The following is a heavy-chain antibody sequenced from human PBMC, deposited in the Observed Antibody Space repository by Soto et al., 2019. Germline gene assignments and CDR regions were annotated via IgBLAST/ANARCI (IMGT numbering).Heavy chain of an antibody. CDR3: ARHGSF. Sequence: QRQLKDSGPGLLKLSEPLSLTGTVSKGSISQTSYNWGWIRQSPGKGLEWIGTIFYTGTTSYNPSLKSRVTITVDTSNNQFSLKLASVTAADTAVYYCARHGSFWGQGILVVVSS. CDR1: KGSISQTSYN. CDR2: IFYTGTT. J-gene: IGHJ4*02. V-gene: IGHV4-39*01. D-gene: IGHD3-16*02.